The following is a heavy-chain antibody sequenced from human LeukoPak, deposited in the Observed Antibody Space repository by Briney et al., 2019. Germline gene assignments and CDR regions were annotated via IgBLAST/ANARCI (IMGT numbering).Heavy chain of an antibody. V-gene: IGHV4-34*01. CDR3: ARVVGLLALVWFDP. Sequence: SETLSLTCAVYGGSFSGYYWSWIRQPPGKGLDWIGEINHSGSTNYNPSLKSRVTISVDTSKNQFSLKLSSVTAADTAVYYCARVVGLLALVWFDPWGQGTLVTVSS. CDR2: INHSGST. CDR1: GGSFSGYY. J-gene: IGHJ5*02. D-gene: IGHD1-7*01.